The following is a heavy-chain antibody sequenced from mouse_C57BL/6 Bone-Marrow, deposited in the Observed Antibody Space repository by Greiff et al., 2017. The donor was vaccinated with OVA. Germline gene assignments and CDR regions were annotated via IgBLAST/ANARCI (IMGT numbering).Heavy chain of an antibody. CDR1: GYTFTSYW. V-gene: IGHV1-55*01. D-gene: IGHD1-2*01. J-gene: IGHJ2*01. CDR3: ARYGWWNY. Sequence: VQVVESGAELVKPGASVKMSCKASGYTFTSYWITWVKQRPGQGLEWIGDIYPGSGSTNYNEKFKSKATLTVDTSSSTAYMQLSSLTSEDSAVYYCARYGWWNYWGQGTTLTVSS. CDR2: IYPGSGST.